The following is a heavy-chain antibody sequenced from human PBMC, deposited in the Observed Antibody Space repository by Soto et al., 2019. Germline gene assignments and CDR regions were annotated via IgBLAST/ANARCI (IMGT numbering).Heavy chain of an antibody. Sequence: GGSLRLSCAASGFTFSDYYTSWIRQAPGKGLEWVSYISSSGSTIYYADSVKGRFTISRDNAKNSLYLQMNSLRAEDTAVYYCARGLDYDFWNGYYNDWGQGTLVTVSS. CDR2: ISSSGSTI. J-gene: IGHJ4*02. CDR3: ARGLDYDFWNGYYND. CDR1: GFTFSDYY. D-gene: IGHD3-3*01. V-gene: IGHV3-11*01.